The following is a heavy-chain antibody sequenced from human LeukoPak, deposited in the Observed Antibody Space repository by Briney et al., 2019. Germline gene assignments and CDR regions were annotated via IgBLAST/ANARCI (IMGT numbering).Heavy chain of an antibody. CDR3: ARDHIWFGGD. CDR1: GFSFSSYA. V-gene: IGHV3-21*01. J-gene: IGHJ4*02. Sequence: PGGSLKLSGAAPGFSFSSYAMGWVRQAPGKGLEWVSSISSSSSYIYYADSVKGRFTISRDNAKNSLYLQMNSLRAEDTAVYYCARDHIWFGGDWGQGTLVTVSS. D-gene: IGHD3-10*01. CDR2: ISSSSSYI.